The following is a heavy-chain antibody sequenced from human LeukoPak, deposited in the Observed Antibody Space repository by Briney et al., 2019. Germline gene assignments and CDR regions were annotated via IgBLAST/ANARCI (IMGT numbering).Heavy chain of an antibody. CDR1: GYTFTDYY. J-gene: IGHJ6*03. V-gene: IGHV1-69-2*01. CDR3: ARGLQTHGYYYYYYYMDV. Sequence: ASVKVSCKVSGYTFTDYYMHWVQQAPGKGLEWMGLVDPEDGETIYAEKFQGRVTITRNTSISTAYMELSSLRSEDTAVYYCARGLQTHGYYYYYYYMDVWGKGTTVTVSS. CDR2: VDPEDGET.